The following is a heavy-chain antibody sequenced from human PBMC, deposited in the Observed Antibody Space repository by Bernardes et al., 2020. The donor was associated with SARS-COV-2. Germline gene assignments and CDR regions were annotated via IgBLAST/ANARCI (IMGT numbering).Heavy chain of an antibody. CDR1: GLSNYW. D-gene: IGHD2-15*01. CDR2: IEKDGSVI. Sequence: GGSLRLSCVAPGLSNYWMHWVRQAPGKGLVWVPRIEKDGSVIDYADSVRGRFTIFRDNARDTLYLQMDSLTADDTAVYYCARDFGGPSDYWGQGTLVTVSS. CDR3: ARDFGGPSDY. J-gene: IGHJ4*02. V-gene: IGHV3-74*01.